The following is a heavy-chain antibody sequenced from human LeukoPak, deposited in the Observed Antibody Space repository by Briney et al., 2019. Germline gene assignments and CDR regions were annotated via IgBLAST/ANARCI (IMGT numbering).Heavy chain of an antibody. D-gene: IGHD2-2*01. J-gene: IGHJ6*02. CDR2: IWYDGSNK. Sequence: GGSLRLSCAASGLTFSSYGMHWVRQAPGKGLEWVAVIWYDGSNKYYADSVKGRFTISRDNSKNTLYLQMNSLRAEDTAVYYCATAAYCSSTSCYNYYYGMDVWGQGTTVTVSS. CDR1: GLTFSSYG. V-gene: IGHV3-30*02. CDR3: ATAAYCSSTSCYNYYYGMDV.